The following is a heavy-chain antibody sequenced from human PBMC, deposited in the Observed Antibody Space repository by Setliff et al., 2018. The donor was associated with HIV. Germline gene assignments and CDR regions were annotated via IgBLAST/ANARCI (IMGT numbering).Heavy chain of an antibody. CDR2: IHSNGNT. J-gene: IGHJ3*01. Sequence: SETLSLTCTVSGGSINYYYWNWIRQPAGKGLEWLGRIHSNGNTNFNPSLKSRINMSVDMSKNQVSMKLTSVTAADTAVYYCAREYSGYYPTLWGQGTMVTVSS. CDR1: GGSINYYY. D-gene: IGHD3-22*01. CDR3: AREYSGYYPTL. V-gene: IGHV4-4*07.